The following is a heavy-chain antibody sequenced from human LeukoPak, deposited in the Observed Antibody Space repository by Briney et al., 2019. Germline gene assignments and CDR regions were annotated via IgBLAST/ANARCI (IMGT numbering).Heavy chain of an antibody. D-gene: IGHD5-12*01. CDR2: IYYSGST. V-gene: IGHV4-39*01. CDR3: ARQSGYGSEFDY. CDR1: GGSISSSSYY. Sequence: SETLSLTCTVSGGSISSSSYYWGWIRQPPGKGLEWIGSIYYSGSTYYNPSLKSRVTISVDTSKNQFSLKLSSVTAADTAVYYCARQSGYGSEFDYWGQGTLVTVSS. J-gene: IGHJ4*02.